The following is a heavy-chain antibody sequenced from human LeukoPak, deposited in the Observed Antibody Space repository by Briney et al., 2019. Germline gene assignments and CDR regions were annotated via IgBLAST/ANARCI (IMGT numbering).Heavy chain of an antibody. CDR2: ISSSSSYI. Sequence: GGSLRLSCAASGFTFSSYSMNWVRQAPGKGLEWVSSISSSSSYIYYADSVKGRFTISRDNAKNSLYLQMNSLRAEDTAVYYCAKDLRGYCSSTSCYTDAFDIWGQGTMVTVSS. D-gene: IGHD2-2*02. J-gene: IGHJ3*02. CDR1: GFTFSSYS. CDR3: AKDLRGYCSSTSCYTDAFDI. V-gene: IGHV3-21*01.